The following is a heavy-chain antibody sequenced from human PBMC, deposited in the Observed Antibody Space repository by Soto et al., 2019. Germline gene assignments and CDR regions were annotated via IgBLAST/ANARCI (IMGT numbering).Heavy chain of an antibody. CDR1: GGTFSSYA. CDR2: RIPVFGTA. J-gene: IGHJ6*02. D-gene: IGHD1-26*01. V-gene: IGHV1-69*01. Sequence: QVQLVQSGAEVKKPGCSVKVSCKASGGTFSSYAISWVRQDPGQGLEWMGGRIPVFGTANYAQKFQGRVTITADESTSTAYRKLASMGSEDTGAYYWARDSSTYYYYYYGMDVWGHGTTVTVSS. CDR3: ARDSSTYYYYYYGMDV.